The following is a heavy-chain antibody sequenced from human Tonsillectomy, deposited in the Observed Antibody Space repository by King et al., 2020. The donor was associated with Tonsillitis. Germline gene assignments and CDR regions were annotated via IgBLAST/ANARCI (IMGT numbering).Heavy chain of an antibody. J-gene: IGHJ4*02. CDR1: GFTFSSYG. D-gene: IGHD3-22*01. Sequence: VQLVESGGGVVQPGRSLRLSCAASGFTFSSYGMHWVRQAPGKGLEWVAVISYDGSNKYYADSVKGRFNISRDNSKNTLYLQMNSLRAEDTAVYYCAKGDDSSGYYFSFDYWGQGTLVTVSS. CDR2: ISYDGSNK. CDR3: AKGDDSSGYYFSFDY. V-gene: IGHV3-30*18.